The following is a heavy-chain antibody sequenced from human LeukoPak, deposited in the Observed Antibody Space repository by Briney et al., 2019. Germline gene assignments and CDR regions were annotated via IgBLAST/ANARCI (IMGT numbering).Heavy chain of an antibody. Sequence: GRSLRLSCAASGFTFSSYGMHWVRPAPGKGLEWGAVIWYDGSNKYYADSVKGRFTISRDNSKNTLYLQMNSLRAEDAAVYYCARRIYEYYYYYGMDVWGQGTTVTVSS. D-gene: IGHD3-3*01. CDR1: GFTFSSYG. CDR3: ARRIYEYYYYYGMDV. CDR2: IWYDGSNK. J-gene: IGHJ6*02. V-gene: IGHV3-33*01.